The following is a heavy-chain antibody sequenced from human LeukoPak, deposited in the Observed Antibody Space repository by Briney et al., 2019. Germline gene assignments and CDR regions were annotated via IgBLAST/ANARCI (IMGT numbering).Heavy chain of an antibody. Sequence: PSETLSLTCAVYGGSFSGYYWSWIRQPPGKGLEWIGEINHSGSTNYNPSLKSRVTISVDTSKNQFSLKLSSVTAADTAVYYCARRRGYSCGPFDYWGQGTLVTVSS. J-gene: IGHJ4*02. CDR2: INHSGST. CDR1: GGSFSGYY. D-gene: IGHD5-18*01. V-gene: IGHV4-34*01. CDR3: ARRRGYSCGPFDY.